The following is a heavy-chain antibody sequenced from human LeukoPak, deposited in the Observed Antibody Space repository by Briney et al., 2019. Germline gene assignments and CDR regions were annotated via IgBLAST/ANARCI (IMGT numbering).Heavy chain of an antibody. D-gene: IGHD3-3*01. CDR3: ARGGSGYYQLDY. CDR1: GGTFSSYA. V-gene: IGHV1-2*02. J-gene: IGHJ4*02. Sequence: ASVKVSCKASGGTFSSYAISWVRQAPGQRLEWMGWINPNSGGTNYAQKFQGRVTMTRDTSISTAYMELSRLRSDDTAVYYCARGGSGYYQLDYWGQGTLVTVSS. CDR2: INPNSGGT.